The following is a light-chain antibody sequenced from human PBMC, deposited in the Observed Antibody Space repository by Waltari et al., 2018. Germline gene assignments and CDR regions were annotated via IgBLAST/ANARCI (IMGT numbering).Light chain of an antibody. CDR1: SLRSYY. CDR3: NSRDSSGSVV. Sequence: SSELTQDPAVSVALGQTVRITCQGDSLRSYYASWYQQKPGQAPLLVIYGKNNRPSGIPDRFSGSRSGNTASLTMTGAQAEDEADYYCNSRDSSGSVVFGGGTKLTVL. CDR2: GKN. J-gene: IGLJ2*01. V-gene: IGLV3-19*01.